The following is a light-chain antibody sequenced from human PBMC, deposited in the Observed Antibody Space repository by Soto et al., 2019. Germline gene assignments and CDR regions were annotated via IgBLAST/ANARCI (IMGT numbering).Light chain of an antibody. CDR3: QQSYSTLWT. CDR2: AAS. J-gene: IGKJ1*01. CDR1: QSISSY. Sequence: DIQMTQCTHSLSASVGDRVTITFRASQSISSYLNWYQQKPGKAPKLLIYAASSLQSGVPSRFSGSGSGTDFTLTISSLQPEDFATYYCQQSYSTLWTFGQGTKVDIK. V-gene: IGKV1-39*01.